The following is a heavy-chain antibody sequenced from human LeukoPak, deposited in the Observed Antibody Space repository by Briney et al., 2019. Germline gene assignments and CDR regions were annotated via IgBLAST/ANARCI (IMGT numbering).Heavy chain of an antibody. D-gene: IGHD4-23*01. J-gene: IGHJ4*02. CDR2: INHSGSS. CDR1: GGSPSGYY. CDR3: AGSGTTVVTDFDY. Sequence: SETLSLTCAVYGGSPSGYYSSWIRPPPGKGREWIGEINHSGSSNYNPSLKSRVSISVDTSKNQSSLKLSSVTAADTAVYYWAGSGTTVVTDFDYWGQGTLVTVSS. V-gene: IGHV4-34*01.